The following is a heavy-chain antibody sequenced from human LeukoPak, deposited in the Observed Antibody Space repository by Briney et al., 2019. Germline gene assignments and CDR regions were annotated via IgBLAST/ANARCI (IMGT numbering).Heavy chain of an antibody. CDR2: IRSKANSYAT. Sequence: GGSLRLSCAASGFTFSGSAMHWVRQASGKGLEWVGRIRSKANSYATAYAASVKGRFTISRDNAKNSLYLQMNSLRAEDTAVYYCARPYSISWELDSWGQGTLVTVSS. CDR3: ARPYSISWELDS. D-gene: IGHD6-13*01. V-gene: IGHV3-73*01. CDR1: GFTFSGSA. J-gene: IGHJ5*01.